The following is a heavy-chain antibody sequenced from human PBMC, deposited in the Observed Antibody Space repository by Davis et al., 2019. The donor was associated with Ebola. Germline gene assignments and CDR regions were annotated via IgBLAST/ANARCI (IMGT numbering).Heavy chain of an antibody. D-gene: IGHD5-12*01. Sequence: GGSLRLSCAASGFTVSSNYMSWVRQAPGKGLEWVSVIQSGGSTYYADSVKGRFTIPRDHSKNTLYLKMNSLRAEDTAVYYCARGVARTAFDYWGQGTLVTVSS. V-gene: IGHV3-53*01. J-gene: IGHJ4*02. CDR3: ARGVARTAFDY. CDR2: IQSGGST. CDR1: GFTVSSNY.